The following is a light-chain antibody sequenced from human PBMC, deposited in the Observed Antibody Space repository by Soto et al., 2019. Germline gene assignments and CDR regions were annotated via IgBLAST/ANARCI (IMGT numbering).Light chain of an antibody. J-gene: IGLJ1*01. V-gene: IGLV1-44*01. Sequence: QSVLTQPPSASGTPGQRVTISCSGSSSNIGSRAVNWYQQLPGTAPKLLIYSNNQRPSGVPDRFSGSKSGTSASLAISGLQSEDEADYHCATWDDSVRGYVFGTGTKGTV. CDR1: SSNIGSRA. CDR2: SNN. CDR3: ATWDDSVRGYV.